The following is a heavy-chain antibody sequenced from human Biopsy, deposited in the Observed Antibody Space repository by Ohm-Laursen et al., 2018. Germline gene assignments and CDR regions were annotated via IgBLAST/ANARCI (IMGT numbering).Heavy chain of an antibody. D-gene: IGHD1-1*01. CDR3: AADINVWNGNY. V-gene: IGHV1-24*01. CDR1: GYSLTGLS. CDR2: FAPENGRI. J-gene: IGHJ4*02. Sequence: GSSVKVSCKVSGYSLTGLSMHWVRQAPGQGLEWMGGFAPENGRIVYSQKFQGRVTMTEDTSTSTAYMEVWRLRSDETAVYYCAADINVWNGNYWGQGTQVIVSS.